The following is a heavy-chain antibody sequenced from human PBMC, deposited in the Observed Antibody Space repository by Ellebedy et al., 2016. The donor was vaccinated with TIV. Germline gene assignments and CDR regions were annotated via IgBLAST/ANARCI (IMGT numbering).Heavy chain of an antibody. CDR2: IYYSGST. Sequence: SETLSLTXTVSGGSISSSSYYWGWIRQPPGKGLEWIGSIYYSGSTYYNPSLKSRVTISVDTSKNQFSLKLSSVTAADTAVYYCARVDFWLVRDNWFDPWGQGTLVTVSS. J-gene: IGHJ5*02. V-gene: IGHV4-39*07. D-gene: IGHD6-19*01. CDR3: ARVDFWLVRDNWFDP. CDR1: GGSISSSSYY.